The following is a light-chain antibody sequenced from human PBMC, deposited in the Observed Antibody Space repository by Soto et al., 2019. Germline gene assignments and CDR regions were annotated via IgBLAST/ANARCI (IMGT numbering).Light chain of an antibody. CDR2: DAS. Sequence: DIQLTQSPSFLSASVGDRVTITCRAGQGIGSSLDWYQQKQGKATKLLIYDASTLQRGVSSRFSVSVSGTEFPLTISSLQPEDFATYYCQQLNNFPFTFGPGTKVDI. CDR1: QGIGSS. V-gene: IGKV1-9*01. CDR3: QQLNNFPFT. J-gene: IGKJ3*01.